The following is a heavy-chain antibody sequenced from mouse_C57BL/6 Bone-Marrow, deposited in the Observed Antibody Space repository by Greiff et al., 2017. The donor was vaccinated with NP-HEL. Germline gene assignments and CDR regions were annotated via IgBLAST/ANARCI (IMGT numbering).Heavy chain of an antibody. J-gene: IGHJ2*01. D-gene: IGHD1-1*01. Sequence: DVKLQESGPGLVKPSQSLSLTCSVTGYSITSGYYWNWIRQFPGNKLEWMGYISYDGSNNYNPSLKNRISITRDTSKNQFFLKLNSVTTEDTATYYCARDDYGSSYVDYWGQGTTLTVSS. CDR3: ARDDYGSSYVDY. CDR1: GYSITSGYY. CDR2: ISYDGSN. V-gene: IGHV3-6*01.